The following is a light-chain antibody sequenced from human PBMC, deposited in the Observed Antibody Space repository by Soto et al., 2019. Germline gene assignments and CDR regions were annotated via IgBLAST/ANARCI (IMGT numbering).Light chain of an antibody. J-gene: IGKJ4*01. CDR3: QQYNNWPTLT. CDR1: QSVSRN. CDR2: GAS. Sequence: EIVMTQSPATLSVSPGERSTLSCRASQSVSRNLAWYQQKPGQAPRLVIYGASTRATGIPARFSGSGSGTEFTLTISSLQSEDFAVYYCQQYNNWPTLTFGGGTKVDIK. V-gene: IGKV3-15*01.